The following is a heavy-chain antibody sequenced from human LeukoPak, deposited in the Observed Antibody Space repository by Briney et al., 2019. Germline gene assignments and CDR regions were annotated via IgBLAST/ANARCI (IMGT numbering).Heavy chain of an antibody. CDR2: ISYDGSKK. CDR1: GFTFSSYA. V-gene: IGHV3-30-3*01. D-gene: IGHD3-3*01. CDR3: ARTYYDFWSGYSIQEYYVDV. J-gene: IGHJ6*03. Sequence: GRSLRLSCAASGFTFSSYAMHWVRQAPGKGLEWVAVISYDGSKKYYADSVKGRFTISRDNSKNTLYLQMNSLRAEDTAVYYCARTYYDFWSGYSIQEYYVDVWGKGTTVTVSS.